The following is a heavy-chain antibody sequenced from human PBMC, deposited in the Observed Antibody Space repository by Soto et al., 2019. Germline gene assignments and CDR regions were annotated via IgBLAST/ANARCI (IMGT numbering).Heavy chain of an antibody. CDR3: ARQPTYYDFWSGTQYYYYYGMDV. CDR1: GGSISSSSYY. D-gene: IGHD3-3*01. Sequence: SETLSLTCTVSGGSISSSSYYWGWIRQPPGKGLEWIGSIYYSGSTYYNPSLKSRITISVDTSKNQFSLKLSSVTAADTAVYYCARQPTYYDFWSGTQYYYYYGMDVWGQGTTVTVSS. V-gene: IGHV4-39*01. CDR2: IYYSGST. J-gene: IGHJ6*02.